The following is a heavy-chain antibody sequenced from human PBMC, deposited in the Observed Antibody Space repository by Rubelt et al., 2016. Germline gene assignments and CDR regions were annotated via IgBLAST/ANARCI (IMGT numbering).Heavy chain of an antibody. CDR3: ARLNWGLTAAGEIYYYYGMDV. Sequence: GPGLVKPSETLSLTCTVSGGSISSSSYYWGWIRQPPGKGLEWIGSIYYSGSTYYNPSLKSRVTISVDTSKNQFSLKLSSVTAADTAVYYCARLNWGLTAAGEIYYYYGMDVWGQGTTVTVSS. D-gene: IGHD6-13*01. J-gene: IGHJ6*02. V-gene: IGHV4-39*07. CDR1: GGSISSSSYY. CDR2: IYYSGST.